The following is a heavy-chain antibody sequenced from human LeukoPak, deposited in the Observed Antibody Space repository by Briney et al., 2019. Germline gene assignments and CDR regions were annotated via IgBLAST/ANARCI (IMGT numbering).Heavy chain of an antibody. CDR2: IYYSGST. V-gene: IGHV4-59*01. CDR1: GGSISSYY. CDR3: ARASQYYYDSSGYYLFDY. J-gene: IGHJ4*02. D-gene: IGHD3-22*01. Sequence: PSETLSLTCTVSGGSISSYYWSWIRRPPGKGLEWIGYIYYSGSTNYNPSLKSRVTISVDTSKNQFSLKLSSVTAADTAVYYCARASQYYYDSSGYYLFDYWGQGTLVTVSS.